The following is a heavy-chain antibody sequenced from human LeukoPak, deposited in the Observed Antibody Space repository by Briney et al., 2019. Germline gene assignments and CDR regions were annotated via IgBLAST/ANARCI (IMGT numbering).Heavy chain of an antibody. J-gene: IGHJ5*02. CDR1: GGTFSSYA. D-gene: IGHD2-15*01. CDR2: IIPILGIA. V-gene: IGHV1-69*04. Sequence: GASVNVSCKASGGTFSSYAISWVRQAPGQGLEWMGRIIPILGIANYAQKLQGRVTITTDESTSTAYMELSSPGSEDTAVYYCARAGVSGGSSAHNWFDPWGQGTLVTVSS. CDR3: ARAGVSGGSSAHNWFDP.